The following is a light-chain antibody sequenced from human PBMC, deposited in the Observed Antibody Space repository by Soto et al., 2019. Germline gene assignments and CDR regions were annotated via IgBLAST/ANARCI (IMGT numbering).Light chain of an antibody. Sequence: AIQLTQSPSSLSAFVGDRVTITCRASQVIYSALAWYQQEPGKAPKLLIYDASSLESGVPSRFSGSGSGTDLTLTISSLQPEDFASYYCQQFRNYRLTFGGGTKVDIK. CDR2: DAS. V-gene: IGKV1D-13*01. CDR1: QVIYSA. J-gene: IGKJ4*01. CDR3: QQFRNYRLT.